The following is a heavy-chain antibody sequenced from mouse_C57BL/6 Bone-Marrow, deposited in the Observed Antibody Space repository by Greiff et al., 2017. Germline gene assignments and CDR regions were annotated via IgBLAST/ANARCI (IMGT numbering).Heavy chain of an antibody. CDR2: INPYNGGT. J-gene: IGHJ4*01. CDR1: GYTFTDYY. D-gene: IGHD1-1*01. Sequence: EVQLQQSGPVLVKPGASVKMSCKASGYTFTDYYMNWVKQSHGKSLEWIGVINPYNGGTSYNQKFKGKATLTVDKSSSTAYMELNSLTSEGSAVYYCARSTTFYAMDYWGQGTSVTVSS. CDR3: ARSTTFYAMDY. V-gene: IGHV1-19*01.